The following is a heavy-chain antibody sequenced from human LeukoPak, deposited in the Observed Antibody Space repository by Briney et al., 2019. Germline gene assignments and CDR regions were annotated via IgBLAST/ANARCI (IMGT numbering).Heavy chain of an antibody. J-gene: IGHJ6*01. V-gene: IGHV3-7*03. CDR3: ARDRLGDSVVPAGMPWYYYGMDG. CDR1: GFTFSSYW. D-gene: IGHD2-2*01. CDR2: IKQDGSEK. Sequence: GGSLRLPCAASGFTFSSYWMSWVRQAPGKGLEWVANIKQDGSEKYYVDSVKGRFTISRDNAKNSLYLQMNSLRAEDTAVYYCARDRLGDSVVPAGMPWYYYGMDGWVKGATVADSS.